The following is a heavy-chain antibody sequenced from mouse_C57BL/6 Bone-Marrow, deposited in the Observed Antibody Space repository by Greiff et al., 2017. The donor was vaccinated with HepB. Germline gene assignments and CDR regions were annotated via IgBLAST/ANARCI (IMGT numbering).Heavy chain of an antibody. V-gene: IGHV1-42*01. D-gene: IGHD3-2*02. Sequence: DVQLQESGPELVKPGASVKISCKASGYSFTGYYMNWVKQSPEKSLEWIGEINPSTGGTTYNQKFKAKATLTVDKSSSTAYMQIKSLTSEDSAVYYCARSQLRDYWGQGTTLTVSS. CDR1: GYSFTGYY. J-gene: IGHJ2*01. CDR3: ARSQLRDY. CDR2: INPSTGGT.